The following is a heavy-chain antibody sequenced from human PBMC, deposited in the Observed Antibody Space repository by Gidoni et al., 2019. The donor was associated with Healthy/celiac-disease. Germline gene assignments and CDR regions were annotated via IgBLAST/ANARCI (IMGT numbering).Heavy chain of an antibody. CDR3: AKDSTELALDV. CDR2: ISWNSGSI. CDR1: GFTFDDYA. Sequence: EVQLVESGGGLVQPGRSLRLSCAASGFTFDDYAMHWVRQAPGKGLEWVSGISWNSGSIGYADSVKGRFTISRDNAKNSLYLQMNSLRAEDTALYYCAKDSTELALDVWGQGTTVTVSS. J-gene: IGHJ6*02. V-gene: IGHV3-9*01. D-gene: IGHD5-12*01.